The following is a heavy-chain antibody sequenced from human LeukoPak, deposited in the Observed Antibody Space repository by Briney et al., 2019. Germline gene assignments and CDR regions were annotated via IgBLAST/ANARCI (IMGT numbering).Heavy chain of an antibody. CDR1: GGSFSGYY. Sequence: SETLSLTCAVYGGSFSGYYWSWIRQPPGKGLEWIGEINHSGSTYYNPSLKSRVTISVDRSKNQFSLKLSSVTAADTAVYYCAREQGTGFDPWGQGTLVTVSS. CDR3: AREQGTGFDP. CDR2: INHSGST. V-gene: IGHV4-34*01. J-gene: IGHJ5*02.